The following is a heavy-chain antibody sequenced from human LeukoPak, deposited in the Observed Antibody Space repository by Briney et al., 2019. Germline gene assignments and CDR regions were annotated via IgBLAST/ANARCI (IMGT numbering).Heavy chain of an antibody. CDR2: ISGSGGNT. Sequence: HPGGSLRLPCAASGFTFSNYDMTWVRQAPGKGLEWVSSISGSGGNTFYADSVKGRFTISRDSSKSTLFLQMNSLRAEDTAIYYCARAVDYSTSHKPFDSWGQGTQVTVSS. CDR1: GFTFSNYD. CDR3: ARAVDYSTSHKPFDS. V-gene: IGHV3-23*01. J-gene: IGHJ4*02. D-gene: IGHD4-11*01.